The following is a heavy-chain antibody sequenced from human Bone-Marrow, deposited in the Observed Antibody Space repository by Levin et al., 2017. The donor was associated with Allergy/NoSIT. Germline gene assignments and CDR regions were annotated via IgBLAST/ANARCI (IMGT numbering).Heavy chain of an antibody. V-gene: IGHV3-30-3*01. CDR3: SRDGGSSGYSYGSDY. CDR2: ISYDGNNK. CDR1: GFTFNSYA. D-gene: IGHD5-18*01. J-gene: IGHJ4*02. Sequence: GGSLRLSCAASGFTFNSYALHWVRQAPGKGLEWVAVISYDGNNKYYADSVKGRFTISRDNSKNTVYLQMNSLRGADTAVYYCSRDGGSSGYSYGSDYWGQGALVTVSS.